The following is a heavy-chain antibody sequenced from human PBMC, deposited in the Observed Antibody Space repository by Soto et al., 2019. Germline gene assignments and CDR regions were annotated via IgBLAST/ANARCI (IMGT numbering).Heavy chain of an antibody. V-gene: IGHV3-30-3*01. D-gene: IGHD4-4*01. CDR3: TRENSNWNFDY. CDR2: ISYDGNND. Sequence: QVQLVESGGGVVQPERSLRLSCAASGFTFSNYAMHWVRQAPGKGLEWVAVISYDGNNDYYVDSVKGRFTISRDNSKNTRYLQMSSLRAEDTAVYYCTRENSNWNFDYWGQGTLVTVSS. CDR1: GFTFSNYA. J-gene: IGHJ4*02.